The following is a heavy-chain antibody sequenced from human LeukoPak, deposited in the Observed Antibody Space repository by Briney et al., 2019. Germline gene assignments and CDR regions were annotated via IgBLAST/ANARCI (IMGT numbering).Heavy chain of an antibody. Sequence: PGGSLRLSCAASGFTFSSYEMNWVRQAPGRGLEWVSTISDSGGRTHYADSVKGRFTISRDNSKSTLYLQMNSLRAEDTAVYYCARFSYDSSGFYDYWGQGTLVTVSS. CDR3: ARFSYDSSGFYDY. J-gene: IGHJ4*02. V-gene: IGHV3-23*01. CDR1: GFTFSSYE. CDR2: ISDSGGRT. D-gene: IGHD3-22*01.